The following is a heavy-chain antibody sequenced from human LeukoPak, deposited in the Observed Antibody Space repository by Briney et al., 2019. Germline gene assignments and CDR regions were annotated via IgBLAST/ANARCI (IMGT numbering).Heavy chain of an antibody. D-gene: IGHD3-22*01. J-gene: IGHJ4*02. V-gene: IGHV3-30*18. CDR2: ISYDGSNK. CDR3: AKRGVVIRVILVGFHKEAYYFDS. CDR1: GFTFSSYG. Sequence: GRSLRLSCAASGFTFSSYGMHWVRQAPGKGLEWVAVISYDGSNKYYADSVKGRFTISRDNSKNTLYLQMNSLRAEVTAVYFCAKRGVVIRVILVGFHKEAYYFDSWGQGLLVTVSS.